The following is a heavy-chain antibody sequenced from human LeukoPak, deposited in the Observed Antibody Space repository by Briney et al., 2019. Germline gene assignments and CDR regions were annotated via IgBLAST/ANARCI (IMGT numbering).Heavy chain of an antibody. J-gene: IGHJ4*02. CDR2: IYYSGST. CDR3: AREGAYYGDYGD. V-gene: IGHV4-39*07. Sequence: SETLSLTCTVSGGSISSYYWSWIRQPPGKGLEWIGSIYYSGSTYYNPSLKSRVTISVDTSKNQFSLKLSSVTAADTAVYYCAREGAYYGDYGDWGQGTLVTVSS. D-gene: IGHD4-17*01. CDR1: GGSISSYY.